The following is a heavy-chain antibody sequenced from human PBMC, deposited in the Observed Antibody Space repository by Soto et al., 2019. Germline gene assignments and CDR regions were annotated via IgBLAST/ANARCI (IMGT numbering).Heavy chain of an antibody. CDR1: GYTFVSSG. J-gene: IGHJ4*02. Sequence: QVQLVQSGAEVKKTGASVKVSCKASGYTFVSSGISWVRQAPGLGLEWMGLISGYNANTKYAQKFQGRVTMTTDTSTSTAYMELRSLRSDDTAVYYCARDSGSYINYFDYWGQGTLVTVSS. D-gene: IGHD1-26*01. CDR3: ARDSGSYINYFDY. CDR2: ISGYNANT. V-gene: IGHV1-18*01.